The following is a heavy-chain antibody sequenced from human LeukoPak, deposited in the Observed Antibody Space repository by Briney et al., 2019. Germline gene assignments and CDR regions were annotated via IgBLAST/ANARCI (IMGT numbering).Heavy chain of an antibody. J-gene: IGHJ6*02. Sequence: GGSLRLSCAASGFTFSRYWMSWVRQAPGKGLEWVANIKQDGSEKYYVDSVKGRFTISRDNAKNSLYLQMNSLRAEDTAVFYCASLGYCSGGSCFYGMDVWGQGTTVIVSS. D-gene: IGHD2-15*01. CDR1: GFTFSRYW. CDR3: ASLGYCSGGSCFYGMDV. CDR2: IKQDGSEK. V-gene: IGHV3-7*01.